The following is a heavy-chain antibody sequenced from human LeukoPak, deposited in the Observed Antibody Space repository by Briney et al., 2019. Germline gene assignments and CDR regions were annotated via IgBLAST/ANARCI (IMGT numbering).Heavy chain of an antibody. D-gene: IGHD6-13*01. V-gene: IGHV3-48*02. CDR1: GFTFSSYN. CDR2: ISSSSSTI. Sequence: GGSLRLSCAASGFTFSSYNMNWVRRAPGKGLEWVSYISSSSSTIYYADSVKGIFTISRDNDKNSLYLQMNSLRDEDTAAYYCARGEADDYDYYGMDVWGQGTTVTVSS. CDR3: ARGEADDYDYYGMDV. J-gene: IGHJ6*02.